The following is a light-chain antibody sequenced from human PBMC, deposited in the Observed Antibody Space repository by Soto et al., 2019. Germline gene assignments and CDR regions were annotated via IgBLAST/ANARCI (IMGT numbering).Light chain of an antibody. J-gene: IGLJ2*01. CDR2: EVT. V-gene: IGLV2-8*01. CDR1: SSAVGGYNY. CDR3: SSYAGSNNVV. Sequence: QSVLTQPPSASGSPGQSVSISCTGTSSAVGGYNYVSWYQQHPGKAPKFLIYEVTERPSGVPDRFSGSKSGNTASLTVSGLQAEDEADYYCSSYAGSNNVVFGGGTKLTVL.